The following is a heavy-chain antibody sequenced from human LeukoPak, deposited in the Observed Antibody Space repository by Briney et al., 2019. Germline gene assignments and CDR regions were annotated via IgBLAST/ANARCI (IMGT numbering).Heavy chain of an antibody. Sequence: GGSLRLSCAASGFTFSDHYMDWVRQAPGKRLEWVGRTRSKANSYTTEYAASVKGRFTISRDDSKNSLYPQMNSLKNEDTAVYYCARAGNYYNDYWGQGTLVTVSS. D-gene: IGHD1-7*01. CDR3: ARAGNYYNDY. V-gene: IGHV3-72*01. CDR1: GFTFSDHY. CDR2: TRSKANSYTT. J-gene: IGHJ4*02.